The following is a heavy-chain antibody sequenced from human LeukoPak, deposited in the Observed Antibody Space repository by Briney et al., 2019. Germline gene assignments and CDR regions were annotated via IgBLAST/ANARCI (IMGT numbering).Heavy chain of an antibody. CDR3: ARRSLWYFDL. J-gene: IGHJ2*01. CDR1: GGSISSYY. V-gene: IGHV4-59*01. Sequence: PSETLSLTCTVSGGSISSYYWSWIRQPPGKGLEWIGYIYYGGSTNYNPSLKSRVTISVDTSKNQFSLKLSSVTAADTAVYYCARRSLWYFDLWGRGTLVTVSS. CDR2: IYYGGST.